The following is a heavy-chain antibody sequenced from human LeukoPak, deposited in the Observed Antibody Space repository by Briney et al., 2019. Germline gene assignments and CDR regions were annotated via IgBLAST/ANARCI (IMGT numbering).Heavy chain of an antibody. V-gene: IGHV4-39*01. CDR2: IYYSGST. D-gene: IGHD3-3*01. CDR3: ARLFPPYYDFWSGYQGYFDY. Sequence: SETLSLTCTVSGVSISSSSYYWGWIRQPPGKGLEWIGSIYYSGSTYYNPSLKSRVTISVDTSKNQFSLKLSSVTAADTAVYYCARLFPPYYDFWSGYQGYFDYWGQGTLVTVSS. J-gene: IGHJ4*02. CDR1: GVSISSSSYY.